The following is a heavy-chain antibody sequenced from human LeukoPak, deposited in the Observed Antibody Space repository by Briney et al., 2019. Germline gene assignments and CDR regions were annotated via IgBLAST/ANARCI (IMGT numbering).Heavy chain of an antibody. CDR2: ISVRSDGGTT. CDR1: GFTFSYAW. Sequence: TGGSLRLSCTASGFTFSYAWMTWVRQGPGKGLEWVGHISVRSDGGTTDYAAPVKGRFTISRDDSKNTLYLQMDSLQTEDTAVYYCAPLVGFSLYYWGQGTLVTVSS. J-gene: IGHJ4*02. D-gene: IGHD1-26*01. CDR3: APLVGFSLYY. V-gene: IGHV3-15*01.